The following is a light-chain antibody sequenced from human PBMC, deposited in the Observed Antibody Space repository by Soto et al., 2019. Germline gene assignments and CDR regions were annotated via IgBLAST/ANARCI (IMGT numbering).Light chain of an antibody. V-gene: IGKV3-15*01. J-gene: IGKJ3*01. Sequence: EIVMTQSPATLSVSPGERATLSCRASQSVGSNLAWYQQKPGRAPRLLIYDASTRASGIPARFSGSGCGTEFTLTVSSMQSEDFAVYYCQHYNNWPLFGPGTKVDIK. CDR3: QHYNNWPL. CDR2: DAS. CDR1: QSVGSN.